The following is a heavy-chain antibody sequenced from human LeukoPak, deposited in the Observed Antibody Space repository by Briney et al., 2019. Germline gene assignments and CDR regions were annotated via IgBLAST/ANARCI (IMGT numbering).Heavy chain of an antibody. CDR3: ARSITSSWYGDFQH. Sequence: SETLSLTCTVSGGSMSGYFWSWIRQPPGKGLEWMGYIYYSGSTNYNPSLKSRVTISVDTSKNQFSLKLSSVTAADTAVYYCARSITSSWYGDFQHWGQGTLVTVSS. J-gene: IGHJ1*01. D-gene: IGHD6-13*01. CDR1: GGSMSGYF. CDR2: IYYSGST. V-gene: IGHV4-59*01.